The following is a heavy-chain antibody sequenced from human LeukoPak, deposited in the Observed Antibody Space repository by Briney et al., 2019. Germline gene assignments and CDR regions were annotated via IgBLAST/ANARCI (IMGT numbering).Heavy chain of an antibody. CDR3: AKLHDYGDYGRDY. CDR2: IRYDGSNK. D-gene: IGHD4-17*01. J-gene: IGHJ4*02. V-gene: IGHV3-30*02. Sequence: GGSLRLSCAASGFTFSSYAMHWVRQAPGKGLEWVAFIRYDGSNKYYADSVKGRFTISRDNSKNTLYLQMNSLRAEDTAVYYCAKLHDYGDYGRDYWGQGTLVTVSS. CDR1: GFTFSSYA.